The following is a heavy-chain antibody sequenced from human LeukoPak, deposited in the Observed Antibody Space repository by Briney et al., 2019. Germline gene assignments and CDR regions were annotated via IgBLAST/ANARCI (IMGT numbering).Heavy chain of an antibody. D-gene: IGHD3-16*01. CDR3: AKSIVWGSYRGDFDY. V-gene: IGHV3-23*01. CDR2: ISGSGGIT. Sequence: GGSLRLSCSASGFTFSSYAMSWVRQAPGKGLEWVSAISGSGGITYYADSVKGRFTISRDNSKNTLYLQMNSLRAEDTAVYYCAKSIVWGSYRGDFDYWGQGTLVTVSS. CDR1: GFTFSSYA. J-gene: IGHJ4*02.